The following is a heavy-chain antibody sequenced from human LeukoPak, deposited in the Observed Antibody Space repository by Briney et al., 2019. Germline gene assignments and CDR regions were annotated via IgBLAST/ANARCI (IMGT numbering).Heavy chain of an antibody. CDR2: ISGSGGST. V-gene: IGHV3-23*01. D-gene: IGHD2-21*02. Sequence: GGSLRLSCTVSGFTVSSNSMSWVRQAPGKGLEWVSAISGSGGSTYYADSVKGRFTISRDNSKNTLYLQMNSLRAEDTAVYYCAKVPAYCGGDCYSFGDYWGQGTLVTVSS. J-gene: IGHJ4*02. CDR1: GFTVSSNS. CDR3: AKVPAYCGGDCYSFGDY.